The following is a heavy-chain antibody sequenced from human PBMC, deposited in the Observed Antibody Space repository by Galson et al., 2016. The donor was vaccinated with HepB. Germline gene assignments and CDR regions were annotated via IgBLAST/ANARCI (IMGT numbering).Heavy chain of an antibody. CDR3: ARIYCGGGSCYPYYFDS. J-gene: IGHJ4*02. Sequence: LSLTCAVSGDSISSNNWWNWVRQPPGKGLEWIGEIYHSGSTNYNSSLKNRVTISVDKPNNEFSLRLTSVTAADTAVYYCARIYCGGGSCYPYYFDSWGQGALFTVSA. D-gene: IGHD2-21*01. V-gene: IGHV4-4*02. CDR1: GDSISSNNW. CDR2: IYHSGST.